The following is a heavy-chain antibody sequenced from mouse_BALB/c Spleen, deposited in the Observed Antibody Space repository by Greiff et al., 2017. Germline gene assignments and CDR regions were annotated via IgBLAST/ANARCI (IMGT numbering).Heavy chain of an antibody. J-gene: IGHJ2*01. Sequence: DVKLVESGGGLVKPGGSLKLSCAASGFTFSSYTMSWVRQTPEKRLEWVATISSGGSYTYYPDSVKGRFTISRDNAKNTLYLQMSSLKSEDTAMYYCTRGPPLDYWGQGTTLTVSS. CDR2: ISSGGSYT. CDR1: GFTFSSYT. V-gene: IGHV5-6-4*01. CDR3: TRGPPLDY.